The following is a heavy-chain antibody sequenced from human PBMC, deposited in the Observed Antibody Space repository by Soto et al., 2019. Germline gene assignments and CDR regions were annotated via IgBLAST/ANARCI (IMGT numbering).Heavy chain of an antibody. Sequence: QITLKESGPTLVRPTQTLTLTCTVSGFSLDTWGVGVGWIRQPPGKAPEWLALIYWDDDKRYSPSLKNRLTITKHTSNNQVVLTVTNMDPVDTVTYYCARALGSWGSYYFDHWGQGTLVTVSS. D-gene: IGHD3-16*01. CDR1: GFSLDTWGVG. CDR2: IYWDDDK. CDR3: ARALGSWGSYYFDH. J-gene: IGHJ4*02. V-gene: IGHV2-5*02.